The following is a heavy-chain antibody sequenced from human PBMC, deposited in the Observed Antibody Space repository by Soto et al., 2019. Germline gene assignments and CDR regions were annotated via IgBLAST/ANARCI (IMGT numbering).Heavy chain of an antibody. J-gene: IGHJ6*02. CDR3: ASSGGGYCSGGSCYLSIYYYGMDV. V-gene: IGHV4-39*01. CDR2: IYYSGST. CDR1: GGSISSSSYY. Sequence: SETLSLTCTVSGGSISSSSYYWGWIRQPPGKGLEWIGSIYYSGSTYYNPSLKSRVTISVDTSKNQFSLKLSSVTAADTAVYYCASSGGGYCSGGSCYLSIYYYGMDVWGQGTTVTVSS. D-gene: IGHD2-15*01.